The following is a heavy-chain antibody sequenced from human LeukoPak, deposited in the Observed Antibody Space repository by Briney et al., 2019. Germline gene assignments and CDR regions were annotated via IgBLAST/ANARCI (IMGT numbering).Heavy chain of an antibody. V-gene: IGHV3-21*04. J-gene: IGHJ6*02. D-gene: IGHD6-13*01. CDR3: AKNLGHYSSSWYQPRYYYYGMDV. Sequence: KPGGSLRLSCAASGFTFSSSSMNWVRQAPGKGLEWVSSISSSSTYIYYADSVKGRFTISRDNSKNTLYLQMNSPRAEDTAVYYCAKNLGHYSSSWYQPRYYYYGMDVWGQGTTVTVSS. CDR2: ISSSSTYI. CDR1: GFTFSSSS.